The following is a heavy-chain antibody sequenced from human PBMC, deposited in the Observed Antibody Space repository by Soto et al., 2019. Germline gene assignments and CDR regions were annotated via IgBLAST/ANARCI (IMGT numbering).Heavy chain of an antibody. J-gene: IGHJ6*02. Sequence: PGGSLRLSCAASGFTFSGSAMHWVRQASGKGLEWVGRIRSKANSYATAYAASVKGRFTISRDDSKNTAYLQMNSLKTEDTAVYYCTRLAQGYYGMDVWGQGTTVTVSS. CDR1: GFTFSGSA. V-gene: IGHV3-73*01. CDR2: IRSKANSYAT. CDR3: TRLAQGYYGMDV.